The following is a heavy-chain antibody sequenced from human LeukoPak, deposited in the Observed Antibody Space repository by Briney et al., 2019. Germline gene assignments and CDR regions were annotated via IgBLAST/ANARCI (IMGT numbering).Heavy chain of an antibody. CDR1: GFSFSTYN. D-gene: IGHD3-10*01. CDR2: ISSRSGYI. J-gene: IGHJ4*02. V-gene: IGHV3-21*01. CDR3: ARDFGRYYFDY. Sequence: GGSLSLSCEASGFSFSTYNMNWVRQAPGKGLEWVSSISSRSGYIYYADSVKGRFTISRDNAKNSLYLQMNSLRAEDTAVYYCARDFGRYYFDYWGQGTLVTVSS.